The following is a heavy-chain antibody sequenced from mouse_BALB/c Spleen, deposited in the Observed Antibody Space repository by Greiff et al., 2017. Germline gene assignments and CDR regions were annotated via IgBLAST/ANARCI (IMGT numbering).Heavy chain of an antibody. V-gene: IGHV3-2*02. CDR1: GYSITSDYA. D-gene: IGHD3-2*02. Sequence: EVQLQESGPGLVKPSQSLSLTCTVTGYSITSDYAWNWIRQFPGNKLEWMGYISYSGSTSYNPSLKSRISITRDTSKNQFFLQLNSVTTEDTATYYCASQGGYWGQGTLVTVSA. CDR3: ASQGGY. J-gene: IGHJ3*01. CDR2: ISYSGST.